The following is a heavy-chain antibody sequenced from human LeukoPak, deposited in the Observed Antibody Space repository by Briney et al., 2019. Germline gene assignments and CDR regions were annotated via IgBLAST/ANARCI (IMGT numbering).Heavy chain of an antibody. CDR1: GYTFTNYG. V-gene: IGHV1-18*01. CDR2: INAYNGYT. J-gene: IGHJ4*02. D-gene: IGHD6-19*01. Sequence: AAVKVSCKASGYTFTNYGITCVRQAPGQGLEWMGWINAYNGYTNYAQKMQERVTVTTDTSTSTAYMELRSLRSDDTAVYYCARGRGSSDWYYCDNWGQGTLVTVSS. CDR3: ARGRGSSDWYYCDN.